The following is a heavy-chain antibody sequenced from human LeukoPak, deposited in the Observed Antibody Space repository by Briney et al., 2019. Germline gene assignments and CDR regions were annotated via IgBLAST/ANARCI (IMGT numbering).Heavy chain of an antibody. V-gene: IGHV3-66*02. Sequence: GGSLTLSCAASGFTLSSNYMSWVRQAPGKGLEWVSVIYSGGSTYYPDSVKGRFTISIDNSKTKLYLQTNSLRAEDTAVYYCARDRHYDILTGYYYYYYLDVWGKGTTVTVSS. CDR2: IYSGGST. CDR1: GFTLSSNY. D-gene: IGHD3-9*01. J-gene: IGHJ6*03. CDR3: ARDRHYDILTGYYYYYYLDV.